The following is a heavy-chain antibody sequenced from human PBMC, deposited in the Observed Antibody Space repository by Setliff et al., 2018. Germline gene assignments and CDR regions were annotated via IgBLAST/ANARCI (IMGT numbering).Heavy chain of an antibody. Sequence: SETLSLTCTVSGGSISSHYWSWIRQPPGKGLEWIGNIYYNGNTNYNPSLKNRVTISVDTSKNQFSLWLSSVTAADTAVYYCARLGSGYFDWLFNYYGMDVWGQGTTVTVSS. CDR3: ARLGSGYFDWLFNYYGMDV. J-gene: IGHJ6*02. V-gene: IGHV4-59*11. CDR1: GGSISSHY. D-gene: IGHD3-9*01. CDR2: IYYNGNT.